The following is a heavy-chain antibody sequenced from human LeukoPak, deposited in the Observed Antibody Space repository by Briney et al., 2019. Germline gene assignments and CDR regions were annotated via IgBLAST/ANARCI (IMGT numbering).Heavy chain of an antibody. Sequence: SPSLSCAASGFTLSNAWMSLVRQAPGKGVEWVGRIKSKTDGETTDYAPPVKGRFTISRDDSQNTLYLQMNSLKTEDTAVYYCTTDEIPYDILTGSYLKDFDYWGQGTLVTVSS. V-gene: IGHV3-15*01. CDR2: IKSKTDGETT. CDR1: GFTLSNAW. D-gene: IGHD3-9*01. J-gene: IGHJ4*02. CDR3: TTDEIPYDILTGSYLKDFDY.